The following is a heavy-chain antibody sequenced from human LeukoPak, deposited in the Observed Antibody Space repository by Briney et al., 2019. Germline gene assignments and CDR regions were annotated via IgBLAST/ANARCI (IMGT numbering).Heavy chain of an antibody. CDR1: GVSISSYY. V-gene: IGHV4-59*08. CDR2: IYYSGST. CDR3: ARGSGRDWFDP. D-gene: IGHD6-19*01. J-gene: IGHJ5*02. Sequence: SETLSLTCTVSGVSISSYYWSWIRQPPGKGLEWIGYIYYSGSTNYNPSLKSRVTISVDVSKNQFSLNLISVTSADTAVYYCARGSGRDWFDPWGQGTLVTVSS.